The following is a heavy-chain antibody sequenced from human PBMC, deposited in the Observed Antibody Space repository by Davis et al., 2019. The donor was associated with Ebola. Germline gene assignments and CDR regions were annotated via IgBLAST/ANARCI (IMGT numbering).Heavy chain of an antibody. D-gene: IGHD4-17*01. Sequence: SGPTLVKPTQTLTLTCTFSGFSLSTNGVGVGWIRQPPGKALEWLAHIFSNDEKSYSTSLKSSLTISKDTSKSQVVLTMTNMDPVDTATYYCARTHYGDSYYYYYMDVWGKGTTVTVSS. J-gene: IGHJ6*03. CDR1: GFSLSTNGVG. CDR2: IFSNDEK. CDR3: ARTHYGDSYYYYYMDV. V-gene: IGHV2-26*01.